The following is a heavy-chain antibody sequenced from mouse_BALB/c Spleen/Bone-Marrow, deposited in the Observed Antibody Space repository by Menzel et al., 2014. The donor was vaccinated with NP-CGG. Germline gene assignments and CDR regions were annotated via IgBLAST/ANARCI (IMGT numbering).Heavy chain of an antibody. Sequence: EVQGVESGPGLVKPSQSLSLTCTVTDYSITSDYAWNWIRQFPGNKLEWMGYIGYSGSTSYNPSLKSRISITRDTSKNQFFLQLNSVTTEDTATYYCARGRDYFDYWGQGTTLTVSS. J-gene: IGHJ2*01. CDR1: DYSITSDYA. CDR2: IGYSGST. V-gene: IGHV3-2*02. CDR3: ARGRDYFDY.